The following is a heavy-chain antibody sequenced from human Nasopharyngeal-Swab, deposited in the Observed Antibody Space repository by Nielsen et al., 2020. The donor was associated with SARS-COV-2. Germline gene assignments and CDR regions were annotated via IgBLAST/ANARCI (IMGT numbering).Heavy chain of an antibody. CDR1: GFTFSSYG. V-gene: IGHV3-23*03. CDR3: AKEQRGGSYFDY. CDR2: IFSTGSPI. D-gene: IGHD1-26*01. J-gene: IGHJ4*02. Sequence: GGSLRLSCAASGFTFSSYGVSWVRQAPGKGLEWVSIIFSTGSPIYYADSVKGRFTISRDNPKNTLYLQMNSLRAEDTAVYYCAKEQRGGSYFDYWGQGTLVTVSS.